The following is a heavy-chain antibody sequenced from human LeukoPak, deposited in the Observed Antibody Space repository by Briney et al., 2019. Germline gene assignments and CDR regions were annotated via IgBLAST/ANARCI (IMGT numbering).Heavy chain of an antibody. J-gene: IGHJ3*02. Sequence: GGSLRLSCAASGFTFSSYSMNWVRQAPGKGLEWVSSISSSSSYIYYADSVKGRFTISRDNAKNSLYLQMNSLRAEDTAVYYCARADSGSYSDAFDIWGRGTMVTVSS. D-gene: IGHD1-26*01. CDR3: ARADSGSYSDAFDI. V-gene: IGHV3-21*01. CDR2: ISSSSSYI. CDR1: GFTFSSYS.